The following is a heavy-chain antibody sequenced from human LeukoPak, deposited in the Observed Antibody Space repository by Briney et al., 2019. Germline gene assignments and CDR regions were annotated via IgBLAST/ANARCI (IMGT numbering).Heavy chain of an antibody. CDR2: VSPYNGNT. Sequence: ASVRVSCKTSGSTFTDYDITWVRQAPGQGLEWMGRVSPYNGNTYYSQRFQDRVTITKDTSTGTAYMDLRNLRTDDTAMYYCARNGRVRRVVKDLFEYWGQGTLVAVSS. J-gene: IGHJ4*02. CDR1: GSTFTDYD. V-gene: IGHV1-18*01. D-gene: IGHD3-10*01. CDR3: ARNGRVRRVVKDLFEY.